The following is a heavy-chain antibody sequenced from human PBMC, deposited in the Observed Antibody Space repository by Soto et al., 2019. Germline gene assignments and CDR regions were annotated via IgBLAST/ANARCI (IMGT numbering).Heavy chain of an antibody. CDR2: ISDYNGKT. J-gene: IGHJ6*02. D-gene: IGHD3-3*01. V-gene: IGHV1-18*01. Sequence: ASVKVSCKASGYTFSSYGLSWVRQAPGQGLEWMGWISDYNGKTHYTQKLQDRVTMTTETSTSTAYMELRGLTSEDTAVYYCARASLGTMHGVVNYYGMDVWGQGTTVTVSS. CDR3: ARASLGTMHGVVNYYGMDV. CDR1: GYTFSSYG.